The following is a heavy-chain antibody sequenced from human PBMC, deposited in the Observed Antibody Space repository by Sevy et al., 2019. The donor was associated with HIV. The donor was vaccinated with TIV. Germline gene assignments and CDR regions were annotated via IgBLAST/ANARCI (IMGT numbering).Heavy chain of an antibody. Sequence: GGSLRLSCVASGFTFSSYAMSWVRQAPGKGLEWVSAISGSGGSTYYADSVKGRFTISRDNSKNTLYLQMNSLRAEDTAVYYCAKETEGYCSGGSCYSGYYMDVWGKGTTVTVSS. J-gene: IGHJ6*03. CDR2: ISGSGGST. CDR3: AKETEGYCSGGSCYSGYYMDV. V-gene: IGHV3-23*01. CDR1: GFTFSSYA. D-gene: IGHD2-15*01.